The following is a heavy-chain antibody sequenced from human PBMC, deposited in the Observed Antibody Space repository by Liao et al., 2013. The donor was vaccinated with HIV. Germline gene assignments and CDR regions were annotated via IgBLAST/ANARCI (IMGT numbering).Heavy chain of an antibody. CDR1: GGSISSGGYS. CDR3: ARVQWEPAPNWYSDL. CDR2: INHSGST. V-gene: IGHV4-30-2*01. J-gene: IGHJ2*01. Sequence: QLQLQESGSGLVKPSQTLSLTCAVSGGSISSGGYSWSWIRQPPGKGLEWIGEINHSGSTNYNPSLKSRVTISVDTSSNHVSLKLTSVTAADTAVYYCARVQWEPAPNWYSDLWGRGTLVIVSS. D-gene: IGHD1-26*01.